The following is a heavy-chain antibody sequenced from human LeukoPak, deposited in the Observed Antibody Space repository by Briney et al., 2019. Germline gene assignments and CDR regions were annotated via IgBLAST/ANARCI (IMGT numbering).Heavy chain of an antibody. CDR3: AGRGYSGWSYYYYYMDV. V-gene: IGHV1-69*05. CDR1: GGTFSSYA. Sequence: LVKVSCKASGGTFSSYAISWVRQAPGQGLEWMGGIIPIFGTANYAQKFQGRVTITTDESTSTAYMELSSLRSEDTAVYYCAGRGYSGWSYYYYYMDVWGKGTTVTVSS. J-gene: IGHJ6*03. D-gene: IGHD6-19*01. CDR2: IIPIFGTA.